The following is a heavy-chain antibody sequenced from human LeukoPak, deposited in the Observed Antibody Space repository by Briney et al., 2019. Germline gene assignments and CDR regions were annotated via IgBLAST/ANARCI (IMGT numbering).Heavy chain of an antibody. CDR2: ISGSGGST. Sequence: GGSLRLSCAASGFSFSSYAMNWVRQAPGKGLEWVSVISGSGGSTYYADSVKGRFTISRDNSKNTLDLQMNSLRAEDTAVYYCASPRITGTSRPFDYWGPGTLVTVSS. D-gene: IGHD1-7*01. CDR1: GFSFSSYA. J-gene: IGHJ4*02. V-gene: IGHV3-23*01. CDR3: ASPRITGTSRPFDY.